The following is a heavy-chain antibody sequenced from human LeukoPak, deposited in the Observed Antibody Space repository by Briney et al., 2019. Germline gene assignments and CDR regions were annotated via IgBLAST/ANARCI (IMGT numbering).Heavy chain of an antibody. CDR3: GAAYSGSSPFDY. D-gene: IGHD1-26*01. Sequence: TGGSLRLSCAAPEFTFSNYELNWVRQAPGKGLEWVSYISSSSYYIYYADSVKGRFTISRDNAKNSLFLQMNSLRAEDTAVYYCGAAYSGSSPFDYWGQGTLVTVSS. J-gene: IGHJ4*02. CDR2: ISSSSYYI. V-gene: IGHV3-21*01. CDR1: EFTFSNYE.